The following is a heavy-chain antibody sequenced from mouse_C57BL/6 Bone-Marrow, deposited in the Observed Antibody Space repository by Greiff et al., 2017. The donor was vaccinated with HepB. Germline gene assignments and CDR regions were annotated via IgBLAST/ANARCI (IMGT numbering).Heavy chain of an antibody. Sequence: QLQQSGAELVRPGTSVKVSCKASGYAFTNYLIEWVKQRPGQGLEWIGVINPGSGGTNCNEKFKGKATLTADKSSSTAYMQLSSLTSEDSAVYFCAIYYDYDPYYFDYWGQGTTLTVSS. J-gene: IGHJ2*01. V-gene: IGHV1-54*01. D-gene: IGHD2-4*01. CDR1: GYAFTNYL. CDR3: AIYYDYDPYYFDY. CDR2: INPGSGGT.